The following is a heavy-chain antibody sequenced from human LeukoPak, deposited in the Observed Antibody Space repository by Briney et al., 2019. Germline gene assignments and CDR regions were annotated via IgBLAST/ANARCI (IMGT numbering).Heavy chain of an antibody. D-gene: IGHD2-2*02. V-gene: IGHV1-18*01. CDR2: ISAYNGNT. Sequence: ASVKVSCKASGCTFTSYGISWVRQAPGQGLEWMGWISAYNGNTNYAQKLQGRVTMTTDTSTSTAYMELRSLRSDDTAVYYCARDLGCSSTSCYTNLDYWGQGTLVTVSS. CDR1: GCTFTSYG. J-gene: IGHJ4*02. CDR3: ARDLGCSSTSCYTNLDY.